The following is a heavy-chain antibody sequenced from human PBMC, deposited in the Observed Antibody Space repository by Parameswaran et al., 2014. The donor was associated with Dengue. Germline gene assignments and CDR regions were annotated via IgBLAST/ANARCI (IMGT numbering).Heavy chain of an antibody. V-gene: IGHV3-23*01. CDR2: ISGSGGST. Sequence: VRQMPGKGLEWVSAISGSGGSTYYADSVKGRFTISRDNSKNTLYLQMNSLRAEDTAVYYCAKDAVYSLLREDYFDYWGQGTLVTVSS. CDR3: AKDAVYSLLREDYFDY. D-gene: IGHD2-15*01. J-gene: IGHJ4*02.